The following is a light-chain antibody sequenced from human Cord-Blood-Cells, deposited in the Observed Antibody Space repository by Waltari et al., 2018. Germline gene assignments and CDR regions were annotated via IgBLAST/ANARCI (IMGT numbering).Light chain of an antibody. CDR1: QSISSY. J-gene: IGKJ4*01. V-gene: IGKV1-39*01. CDR3: QQRYSTALP. Sequence: DIQVTQSPSSVSVSVGDRVTITCRASQSISSYLHWYQQKPGKALKLLIYAASSLQSGVPSRFSGSGSGTDLTLHISSLQPEDFATYYYQQRYSTALPCGGGPKVEIK. CDR2: AAS.